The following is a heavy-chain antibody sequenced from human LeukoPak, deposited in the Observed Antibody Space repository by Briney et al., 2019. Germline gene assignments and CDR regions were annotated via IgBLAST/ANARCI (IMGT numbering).Heavy chain of an antibody. D-gene: IGHD2-15*01. CDR2: ISSSGSTI. CDR3: ASEIGGYCSGGSCYQLDY. V-gene: IGHV3-48*04. Sequence: GGSLRLSCVASGFTLSTYSMNWVRQAPGKGLEWVSYISSSGSTIYYADSVKGRFTISRDNAKNSLYLQMNSLRAEDTAVYYCASEIGGYCSGGSCYQLDYWGQGTLVTVSS. J-gene: IGHJ4*02. CDR1: GFTLSTYS.